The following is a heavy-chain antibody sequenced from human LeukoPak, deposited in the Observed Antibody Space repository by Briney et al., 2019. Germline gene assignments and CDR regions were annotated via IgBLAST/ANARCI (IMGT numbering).Heavy chain of an antibody. CDR3: AKEARRRGIVVVPAAISLDY. J-gene: IGHJ4*02. CDR2: ISITSSYI. V-gene: IGHV3-21*04. CDR1: GFTFSSYS. D-gene: IGHD2-2*01. Sequence: GGSLILSCAASGFTFSSYSMNSVRQAPGKGQEVVSSISITSSYIYYADSAKGRVTISRDNAQTSLYLQMNSLRAEDRAVYYCAKEARRRGIVVVPAAISLDYWGQGTLVTVSS.